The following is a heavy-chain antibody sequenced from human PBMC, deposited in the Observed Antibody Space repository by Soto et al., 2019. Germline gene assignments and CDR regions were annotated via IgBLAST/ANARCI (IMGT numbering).Heavy chain of an antibody. V-gene: IGHV1-18*01. Sequence: QVQLVQSGAEVKKPGASVKVSCKASGYTFTSYGISWVRQAPGQGLEWMGWISAYNGNTNYAQKLQGRVTMTTDTSTTTAYMELRSLRADDTAVYYCARDSKQQLSYYYYYYGMDVWGQGTTVTVSS. D-gene: IGHD6-13*01. CDR2: ISAYNGNT. CDR1: GYTFTSYG. J-gene: IGHJ6*02. CDR3: ARDSKQQLSYYYYYYGMDV.